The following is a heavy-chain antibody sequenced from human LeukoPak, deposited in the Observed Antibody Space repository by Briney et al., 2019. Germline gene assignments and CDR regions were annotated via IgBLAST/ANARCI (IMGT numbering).Heavy chain of an antibody. J-gene: IGHJ4*02. D-gene: IGHD6-13*01. Sequence: SETLSLTCTVSGGSISSYYWSWIRQPGGKGLVWIARIYTSGSTNYNPSLKSRVTISVDKSKNQFSLKLSSVTAADTAVYYCARGGIAAAGTDPFDYWGQGTLVTVSS. CDR1: GGSISSYY. CDR2: IYTSGST. CDR3: ARGGIAAAGTDPFDY. V-gene: IGHV4-4*07.